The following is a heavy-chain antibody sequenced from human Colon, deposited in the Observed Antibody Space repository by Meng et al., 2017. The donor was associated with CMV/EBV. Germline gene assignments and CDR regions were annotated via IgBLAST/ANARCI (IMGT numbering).Heavy chain of an antibody. J-gene: IGHJ1*01. CDR3: VRESQSGSYIYLQH. D-gene: IGHD1-26*01. Sequence: VQLVPSGAEVKKPGASVKVSCKAAGYTFTNYGISWVRQAPGQGLEWMGWISAYTGDTYYAQKFQGKVTMTTDTSTSTAYMELRSLRSDDTAVYYCVRESQSGSYIYLQHWGQGTLVTVSS. V-gene: IGHV1-18*01. CDR2: ISAYTGDT. CDR1: GYTFTNYG.